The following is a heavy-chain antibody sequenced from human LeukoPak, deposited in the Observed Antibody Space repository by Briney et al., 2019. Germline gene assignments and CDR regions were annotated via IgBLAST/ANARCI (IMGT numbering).Heavy chain of an antibody. CDR1: GFTFSSYG. D-gene: IGHD5-18*01. Sequence: PGGSLRLSCAASGFTFSSYGMHWVRQAPGKGLEWVAFIRFDGSNKYYVDSVRGRFTISRDNSKNTLYLQMNSLRAEDTAIYYCAKASRGYSPFDYWGQGTLVTVSS. CDR3: AKASRGYSPFDY. CDR2: IRFDGSNK. V-gene: IGHV3-30*02. J-gene: IGHJ4*02.